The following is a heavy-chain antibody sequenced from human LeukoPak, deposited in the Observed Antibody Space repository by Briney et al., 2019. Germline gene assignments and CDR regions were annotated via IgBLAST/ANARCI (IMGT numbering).Heavy chain of an antibody. V-gene: IGHV3-30*04. CDR1: GFTFSSYA. D-gene: IGHD3-10*01. CDR2: ISYDGSNK. J-gene: IGHJ4*02. CDR3: ARDRRVRGVPIDY. Sequence: PGGSLRLSCAASGFTFSSYAMHWVRQAPGKGLEWVAVISYDGSNKYYADSVKGRFTISRDNSKNTLYLQMNSLRAEDTAVYYCARDRRVRGVPIDYWGQGTLATVSS.